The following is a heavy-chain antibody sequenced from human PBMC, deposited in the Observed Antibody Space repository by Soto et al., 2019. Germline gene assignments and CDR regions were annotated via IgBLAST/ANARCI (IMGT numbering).Heavy chain of an antibody. D-gene: IGHD2-15*01. CDR1: GYTFTSYG. J-gene: IGHJ4*02. Sequence: VASVKVSCKASGYTFTSYGISWVRQAPGQGLEWMGWISAYNGNTNYAQKLQGRVTMTTDTSTSTAYMELRSLRSDDTAVYYCARDVGYCSGGSCPKQYWGQGTLVTVSS. CDR2: ISAYNGNT. V-gene: IGHV1-18*01. CDR3: ARDVGYCSGGSCPKQY.